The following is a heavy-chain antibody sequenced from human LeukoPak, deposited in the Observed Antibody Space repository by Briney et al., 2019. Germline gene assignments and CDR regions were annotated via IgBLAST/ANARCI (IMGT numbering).Heavy chain of an antibody. D-gene: IGHD1-7*01. CDR2: IKSRTDGGAI. V-gene: IGHV3-15*01. CDR3: ADLGNYAVG. CDR1: GFTLRNAW. Sequence: PGGSLRLSCATSGFTLRNAWMSWVRQAPGKGLEWVGRIKSRTDGGAIEYAAPVKGRFTISRDDSRNTLYLQINSLKTEDTAVYYCADLGNYAVGWGQGTLVTVSS. J-gene: IGHJ4*02.